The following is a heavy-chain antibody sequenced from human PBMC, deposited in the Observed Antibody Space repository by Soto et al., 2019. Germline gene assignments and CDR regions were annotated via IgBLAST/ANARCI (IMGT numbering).Heavy chain of an antibody. V-gene: IGHV4-31*03. CDR1: GGSISSGGYY. CDR2: IYYSGST. CDR3: ARDSYDILTGPKGFDY. J-gene: IGHJ4*02. Sequence: SETLSLTCTISGGSISSGGYYWSWIRQHPGKGLEWIGYIYYSGSTYYNPSLKSRVTISVDTSKNQFSLKLSSVTAADTAVYYCARDSYDILTGPKGFDYWGQGTLVTV. D-gene: IGHD3-9*01.